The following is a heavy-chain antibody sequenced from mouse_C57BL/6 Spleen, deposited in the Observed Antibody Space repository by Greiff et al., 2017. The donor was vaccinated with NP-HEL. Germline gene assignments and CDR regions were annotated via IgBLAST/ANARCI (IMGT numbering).Heavy chain of an antibody. D-gene: IGHD2-2*01. J-gene: IGHJ4*01. CDR1: GFSLTSYG. V-gene: IGHV2-6*03. CDR3: ARASMVTTWSYYAMDY. Sequence: QVQLQQSGPGLVAPSQSLSITCTVSGFSLTSYGVHWVRQPPGKGLEWLVVIWSDGSTTYNSALKSRLSISKDNSKSQVFLKMNSLQTDDTAMYYCARASMVTTWSYYAMDYWGQGTSVTVSS. CDR2: IWSDGST.